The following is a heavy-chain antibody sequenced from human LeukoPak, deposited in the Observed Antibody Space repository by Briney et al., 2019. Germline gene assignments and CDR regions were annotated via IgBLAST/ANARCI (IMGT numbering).Heavy chain of an antibody. D-gene: IGHD6-19*01. CDR3: ARAPSGWHATDV. Sequence: PRGSLRLSCAASGFTFGNYLMHWVRQAPGKGLMWVSRVHIDGSSTTYADSVKGRFTISRDDAKNTLYLQMNSLRAEDTAVYYCARAPSGWHATDVWGQGTTVTVSS. J-gene: IGHJ6*02. V-gene: IGHV3-74*01. CDR2: VHIDGSST. CDR1: GFTFGNYL.